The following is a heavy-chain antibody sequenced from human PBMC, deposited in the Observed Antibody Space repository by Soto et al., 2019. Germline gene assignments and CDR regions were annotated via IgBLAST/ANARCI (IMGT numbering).Heavy chain of an antibody. Sequence: QVQLVQSGTEVKKPGASVKVSCKASDYSFSSYAISWVRQAPGQGLEWMGWINPHNGNTNYAQKFRGRISITTDTHTTTAYMELRSLRFDDTAMYYCVRDEVTPPGLGVDYWGQGTLVTVSS. V-gene: IGHV1-18*01. CDR2: INPHNGNT. CDR1: DYSFSSYA. CDR3: VRDEVTPPGLGVDY. J-gene: IGHJ4*02. D-gene: IGHD2-21*02.